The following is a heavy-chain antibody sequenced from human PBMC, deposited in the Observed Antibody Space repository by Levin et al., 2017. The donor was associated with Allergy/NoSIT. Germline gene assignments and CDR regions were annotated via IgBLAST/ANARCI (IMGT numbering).Heavy chain of an antibody. D-gene: IGHD2-15*01. J-gene: IGHJ4*02. Sequence: SETLSLTCTVSGGSITSDYWSWIRQPPGKGLEWVGYMFHSGSTNYNPSLKSRVIISVDTSKKQFSLILNSVTAADAAVYYCARGGWYFDYWGQGTLVTVSS. CDR2: MFHSGST. V-gene: IGHV4-59*13. CDR1: GGSITSDY. CDR3: ARGGWYFDY.